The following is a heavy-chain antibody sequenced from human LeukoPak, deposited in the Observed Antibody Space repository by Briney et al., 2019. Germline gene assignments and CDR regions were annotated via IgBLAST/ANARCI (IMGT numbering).Heavy chain of an antibody. D-gene: IGHD3-10*01. CDR2: ISSSSSYI. CDR3: ARAGYGSGSGVDY. J-gene: IGHJ4*02. CDR1: GFTFSSYS. Sequence: GGSLRLSCAASGFTFSSYSMNWVRQAPGKGLEWVSSISSSSSYIYYADSVKGRFTISRDTAKNSLYLQMNSLRAEDTAVYYCARAGYGSGSGVDYWGQGTLVTVSS. V-gene: IGHV3-21*01.